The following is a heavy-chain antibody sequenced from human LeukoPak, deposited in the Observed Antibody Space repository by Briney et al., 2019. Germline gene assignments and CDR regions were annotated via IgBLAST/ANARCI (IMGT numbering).Heavy chain of an antibody. Sequence: GSLRLSCAASGFTFSDYVMSWVRQPPGKGLEWIGSIYYSGSTYYNLSLKSRVTISVDTSKNQFSLKLSSVTAADTAVYYCARHQWVPAFDIWGQGTMVTVSS. J-gene: IGHJ3*02. CDR3: ARHQWVPAFDI. D-gene: IGHD1-26*01. CDR1: GFTFSDYV. V-gene: IGHV4-38-2*01. CDR2: IYYSGST.